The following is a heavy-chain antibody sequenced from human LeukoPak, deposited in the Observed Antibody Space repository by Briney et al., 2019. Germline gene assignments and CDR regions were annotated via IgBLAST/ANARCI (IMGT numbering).Heavy chain of an antibody. CDR3: ERVATITSGQYYFDY. V-gene: IGHV4-38-2*02. Sequence: SSETLSLTCTVSGYSLSSAYYWGWIRQPPGKGLEWIGIIYHSGSTYYNPSLKSRVTISVDTSKNQFSLKLSSVTAADTAVYYCERVATITSGQYYFDYWGQGTLVTVSS. J-gene: IGHJ4*02. CDR2: IYHSGST. CDR1: GYSLSSAYY. D-gene: IGHD5-12*01.